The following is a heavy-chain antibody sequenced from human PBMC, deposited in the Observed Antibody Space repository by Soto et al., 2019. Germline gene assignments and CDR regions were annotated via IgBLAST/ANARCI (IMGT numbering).Heavy chain of an antibody. J-gene: IGHJ3*02. CDR1: GFTFSSYS. D-gene: IGHD3-10*01. CDR2: ISSSSTI. Sequence: GGSLRLSCAASGFTFSSYSMNWVRQAPGKGLEWVSYISSSSTIYYADYVKGRFTISKDNAKNSLYLQMISLGDEDAAVYYCARGGAGVPDAFDNWGQGTMVTVSS. V-gene: IGHV3-48*02. CDR3: ARGGAGVPDAFDN.